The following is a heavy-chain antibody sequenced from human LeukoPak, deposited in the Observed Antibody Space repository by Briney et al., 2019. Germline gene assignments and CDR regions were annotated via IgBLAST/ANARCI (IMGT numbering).Heavy chain of an antibody. D-gene: IGHD3-22*01. CDR1: GYSFTRYW. CDR2: VYPGDSDT. Sequence: GESLKISCQASGYSFTRYWIGWVRQMPGKGLEWKGIVYPGDSDTIYSPSFQGQVTISADRSITTAYLQLNRLETSDTATYFCARGLYYDSSGFFAAFWGRGTLVTVSS. CDR3: ARGLYYDSSGFFAAF. V-gene: IGHV5-51*01. J-gene: IGHJ4*02.